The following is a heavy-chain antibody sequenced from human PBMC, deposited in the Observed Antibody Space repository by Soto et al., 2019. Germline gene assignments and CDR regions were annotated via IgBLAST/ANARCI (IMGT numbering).Heavy chain of an antibody. CDR3: AKDAVGGYSFWSGYYGDGLDV. Sequence: EVKLLESGGGLAQPGGSLRLSCVGSGFTFDSYAISWGRQAPGARLQWIAAISGSADGTDYAHSVRGRFTNSRAHAKKTVHMQMDSLRVEVTAVYVCAKDAVGGYSFWSGYYGDGLDVWGQGTLVSVSS. J-gene: IGHJ6*02. D-gene: IGHD3-3*01. CDR1: GFTFDSYA. CDR2: ISGSADGT. V-gene: IGHV3-23*01.